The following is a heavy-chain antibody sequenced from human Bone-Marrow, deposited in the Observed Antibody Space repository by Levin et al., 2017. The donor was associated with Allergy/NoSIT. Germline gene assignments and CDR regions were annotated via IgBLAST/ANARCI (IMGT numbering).Heavy chain of an antibody. CDR3: ARVYEYLWGNQRPDAFDI. J-gene: IGHJ3*02. V-gene: IGHV3-74*01. Sequence: GGSLRLSCAASGFSFSLYWMHWVRQAPGKGLVWVSRINGAGSTTTYADSVKGRFTISRDNAKNTVYLQMNSLRAEDTAVYYCARVYEYLWGNQRPDAFDIWGQGTMVTVSS. CDR1: GFSFSLYW. D-gene: IGHD3-16*01. CDR2: INGAGSTT.